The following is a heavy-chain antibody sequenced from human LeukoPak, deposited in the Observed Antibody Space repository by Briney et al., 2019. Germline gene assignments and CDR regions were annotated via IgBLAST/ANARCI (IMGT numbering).Heavy chain of an antibody. J-gene: IGHJ6*03. CDR2: INWNGGST. CDR1: GFTFGNYG. Sequence: GGSLRLSCAASGFTFGNYGMSWVRQAPGKGLEWVSGINWNGGSTGYADSVEGRFTISRDNAKNSQYLQMNSLRVEDTAVYYCARGTLFWRYYGSGSYYKRKNYYYMDVWGKGTTVTISS. D-gene: IGHD3-10*01. V-gene: IGHV3-20*04. CDR3: ARGTLFWRYYGSGSYYKRKNYYYMDV.